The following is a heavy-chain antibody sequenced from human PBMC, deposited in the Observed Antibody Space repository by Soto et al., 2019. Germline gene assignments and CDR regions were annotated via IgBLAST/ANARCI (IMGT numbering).Heavy chain of an antibody. Sequence: QVQLQQWGAGLLKPSETLSLTCAVYGGSFSGYYWSWIRQPPGKGLEWIGEINHSGSTNYNPSLKSRVTISVDTSQNQFSLKLSSVTAADTAVYYCARTTVTSIAAWTLRGYYMDVWGKGTTVTVSS. V-gene: IGHV4-34*01. CDR1: GGSFSGYY. J-gene: IGHJ6*03. CDR2: INHSGST. D-gene: IGHD4-17*01. CDR3: ARTTVTSIAAWTLRGYYMDV.